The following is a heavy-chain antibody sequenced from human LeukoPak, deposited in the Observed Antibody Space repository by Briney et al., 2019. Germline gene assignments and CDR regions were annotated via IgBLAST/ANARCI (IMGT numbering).Heavy chain of an antibody. J-gene: IGHJ4*02. Sequence: GGSLRLSCAASEFTFSSYGVKWVRRAPGKGLEWVANIKQDGSEKYYVDSVKGRFTISRDNAKNSLYLQMNSLRAEDTAVYYCARVSIRAFFFDYWGQGTLVTVSS. D-gene: IGHD2-21*01. V-gene: IGHV3-7*01. CDR3: ARVSIRAFFFDY. CDR1: EFTFSSYG. CDR2: IKQDGSEK.